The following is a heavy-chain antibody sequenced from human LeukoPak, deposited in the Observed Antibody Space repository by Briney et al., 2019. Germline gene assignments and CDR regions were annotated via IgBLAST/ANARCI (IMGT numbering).Heavy chain of an antibody. CDR2: ISYSGTT. J-gene: IGHJ4*02. D-gene: IGHD6-19*01. Sequence: SETLSLTCTVSGGSISSRPYYWGWVRQPPGKGLEWIGTISYSGTTYYSPSLKSRVTISLDTSKNQFSLKLSSVTAADTAMYYCARGTLYSGWSYYFDYWGQGSQVTVSS. V-gene: IGHV4-39*07. CDR1: GGSISSRPYY. CDR3: ARGTLYSGWSYYFDY.